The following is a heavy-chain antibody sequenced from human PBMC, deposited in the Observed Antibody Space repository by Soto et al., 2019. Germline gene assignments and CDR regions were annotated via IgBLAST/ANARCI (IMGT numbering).Heavy chain of an antibody. CDR3: ARQGIPYYYYGMDV. D-gene: IGHD1-20*01. V-gene: IGHV1-69*02. Sequence: QVQLVQSGAEVKKPGSSVKVSCNASGGTFSSYTISWVRQAPGQGLEWMGRIIPILGIANYAQKFQGRVTITADKSTSTAYMELSSLRSEDTAVYYCARQGIPYYYYGMDVWGQGTTVTVSS. J-gene: IGHJ6*02. CDR2: IIPILGIA. CDR1: GGTFSSYT.